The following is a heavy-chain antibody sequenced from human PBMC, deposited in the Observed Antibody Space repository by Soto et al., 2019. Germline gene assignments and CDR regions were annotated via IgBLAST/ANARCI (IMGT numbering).Heavy chain of an antibody. CDR3: AGGINGGPFDY. V-gene: IGHV4-31*03. CDR1: GGSISSGGYY. CDR2: IYYSGST. Sequence: SETLSLTCTVSGGSISSGGYYWSWIRQHPGKGLEWIGYIYYSGSTYYNPSLKSRVTISVDTSKNQFSLKLSSVTAADTAVYYCAGGINGGPFDYWGQGTLVTVSS. J-gene: IGHJ4*02. D-gene: IGHD4-17*01.